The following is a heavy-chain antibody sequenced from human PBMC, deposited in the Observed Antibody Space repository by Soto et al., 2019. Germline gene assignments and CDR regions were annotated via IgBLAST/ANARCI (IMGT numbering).Heavy chain of an antibody. V-gene: IGHV3-23*01. CDR3: AKHRGYSNYAVLEA. CDR1: GFTFSSFA. J-gene: IGHJ5*02. D-gene: IGHD4-4*01. Sequence: EVQLLESGGGLVQPGGSLRLSCEASGFTFSSFAMSWVRQTPGRGLEWVSTISGIGGSTYYADSVKGRFTISRDNSKNNLYLQMNSLRAEDTAVYYFAKHRGYSNYAVLEAWGQGTRVTVSS. CDR2: ISGIGGST.